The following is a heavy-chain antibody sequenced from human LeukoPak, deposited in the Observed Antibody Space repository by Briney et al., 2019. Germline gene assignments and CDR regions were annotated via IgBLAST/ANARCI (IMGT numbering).Heavy chain of an antibody. J-gene: IGHJ3*02. V-gene: IGHV3-21*01. CDR3: ARSHPDAFDT. CDR2: ISSSSSYI. CDR1: GFTFSSYS. Sequence: GGSLRLSCAASGFTFSSYSMNWVRQAPGKGLEWVSSISSSSSYIYYADSVKGRFTISRDNAKNSLYLQMNSLRAEDTAAYYCARSHPDAFDTWGQGTMVTVSS.